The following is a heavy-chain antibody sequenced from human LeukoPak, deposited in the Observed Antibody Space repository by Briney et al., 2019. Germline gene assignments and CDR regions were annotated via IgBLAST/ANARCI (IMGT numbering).Heavy chain of an antibody. CDR2: ISYDGNNK. J-gene: IGHJ4*02. CDR3: ARVVSGVWGDYYFDY. CDR1: GFTFSSYG. V-gene: IGHV3-30*03. D-gene: IGHD2-21*02. Sequence: PGGSLRLSCAASGFTFSSYGMHWVRQAPGKGLEWVAVISYDGNNKYYADSVKGRFTISRDNSKNTLYLQMNSLRAEDTAVYYCARVVSGVWGDYYFDYWGQGTLVTVSS.